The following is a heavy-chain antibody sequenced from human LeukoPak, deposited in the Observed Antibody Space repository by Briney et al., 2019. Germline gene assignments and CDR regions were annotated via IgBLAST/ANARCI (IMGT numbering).Heavy chain of an antibody. Sequence: GGSLRLSCAASGFTFSNYAMHWVRQAPGKGLEYVSAISSNGGSTYYANSVKGRFTISRDNSKNTLYLQMGSLRAEDMAVYYCARDLRLKELAYCGGDCLDYWGQGTLITVSS. CDR1: GFTFSNYA. D-gene: IGHD2-21*02. CDR3: ARDLRLKELAYCGGDCLDY. J-gene: IGHJ4*02. V-gene: IGHV3-64*01. CDR2: ISSNGGST.